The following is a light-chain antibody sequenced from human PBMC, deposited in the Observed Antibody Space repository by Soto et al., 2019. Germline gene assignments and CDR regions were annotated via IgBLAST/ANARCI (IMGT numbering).Light chain of an antibody. CDR2: EVT. J-gene: IGLJ1*01. CDR1: SSDVGAYNY. CDR3: SSYTSSSTLV. V-gene: IGLV2-14*01. Sequence: QSVLAQPASVSGSPGQSITISCTGTSSDVGAYNYVSWYQHHPGKVPKLLIYEVTNRPSGVSDRFSGSKSGNTASLTISGLQAEDEADYYCSSYTSSSTLVFGTGTKAPS.